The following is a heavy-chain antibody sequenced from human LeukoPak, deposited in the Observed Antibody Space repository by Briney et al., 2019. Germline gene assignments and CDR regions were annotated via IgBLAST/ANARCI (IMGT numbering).Heavy chain of an antibody. Sequence: GGSLRLSCAASGFTFSSYSMNWVRQAPGKGLEWVSSISSSSSYIYYADSVKGRFTVSRDNAKNSLYLQMNSLRAEDTAVYYCARVDMVRGVVVDAFDTWGQGTMVTVSS. CDR1: GFTFSSYS. D-gene: IGHD3-10*01. V-gene: IGHV3-21*01. CDR3: ARVDMVRGVVVDAFDT. CDR2: ISSSSSYI. J-gene: IGHJ3*02.